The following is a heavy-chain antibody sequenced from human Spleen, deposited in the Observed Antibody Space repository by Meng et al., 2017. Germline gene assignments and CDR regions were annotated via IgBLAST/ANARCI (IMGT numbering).Heavy chain of an antibody. V-gene: IGHV1-69*13. CDR2: IIPIFGTA. CDR1: GGTFSSYA. J-gene: IGHJ4*02. D-gene: IGHD6-13*01. CDR3: ARDLGYSSLHPCY. Sequence: SVKVSCKASGGTFSSYAISWVRQAPGQGLEWMGGIIPIFGTANYAQKFQGRVTITADESTSTAYMELRSLRSDDTAVYYCARDLGYSSLHPCYWGQGTLVTVSS.